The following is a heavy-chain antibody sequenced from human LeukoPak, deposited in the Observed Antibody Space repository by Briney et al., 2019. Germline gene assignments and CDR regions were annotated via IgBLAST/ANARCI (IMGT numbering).Heavy chain of an antibody. V-gene: IGHV3-21*01. CDR3: ARVRWELPTAYYFDY. J-gene: IGHJ4*02. D-gene: IGHD4-23*01. CDR1: GFTFSSYS. CDR2: ISSSSSYI. Sequence: PGGSLRLSCAASGFTFSSYSMNWVRQAPGKGLEWVSSISSSSSYIYYADSVKGRFTISRDNAKNSLYLQMNSLRAEDTAVYYCARVRWELPTAYYFDYWGQGTLVTVSS.